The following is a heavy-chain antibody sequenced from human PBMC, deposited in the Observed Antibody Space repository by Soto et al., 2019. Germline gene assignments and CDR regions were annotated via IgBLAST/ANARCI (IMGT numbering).Heavy chain of an antibody. Sequence: QLQLQESGPGLVKPSETLSLPCSVSGGNYCWGWIRQPPGKGLGWIGSICYTGTSSYHPSLESRVTIFVDTSKNHFSRTLRSLTAADTALHFCARHQTTLITPFDLWGQGMLVTVSS. CDR2: ICYTGTS. CDR1: GGNYC. J-gene: IGHJ4*02. CDR3: ARHQTTLITPFDL. V-gene: IGHV4-39*01. D-gene: IGHD4-17*01.